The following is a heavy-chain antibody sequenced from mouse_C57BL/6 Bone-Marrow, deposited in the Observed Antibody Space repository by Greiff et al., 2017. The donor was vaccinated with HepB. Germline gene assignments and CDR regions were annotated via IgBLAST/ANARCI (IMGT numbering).Heavy chain of an antibody. Sequence: VQLQQPGAELVRPGSSVKLSCKASGYTFTSYWMHWVKQRPIQGLEWIGNIDPSDSETHYNQKFKDKATLTVDKSSSTAYMQLSSLTSEDSAVYYCARTGDYDGAGPFAYWGQGTLVTVSA. CDR2: IDPSDSET. CDR3: ARTGDYDGAGPFAY. CDR1: GYTFTSYW. J-gene: IGHJ3*01. V-gene: IGHV1-52*01. D-gene: IGHD2-4*01.